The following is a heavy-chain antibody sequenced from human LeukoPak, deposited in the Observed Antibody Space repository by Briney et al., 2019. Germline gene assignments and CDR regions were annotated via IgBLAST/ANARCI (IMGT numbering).Heavy chain of an antibody. D-gene: IGHD5-18*01. Sequence: KPSETLSLTCTVSTGSIKSYYWRCIRQPAGEGLEWLGHIYASGTTNYNPSLNSRVTMSVDTSKNQFSLRLASVTAADTAVYYCARVADKFEYTYGSDEYFDFWGQGTLVTVSS. J-gene: IGHJ4*02. CDR3: ARVADKFEYTYGSDEYFDF. CDR1: TGSIKSYY. V-gene: IGHV4-4*07. CDR2: IYASGTT.